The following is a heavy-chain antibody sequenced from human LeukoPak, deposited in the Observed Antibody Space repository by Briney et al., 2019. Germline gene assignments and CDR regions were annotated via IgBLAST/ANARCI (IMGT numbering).Heavy chain of an antibody. Sequence: GGSLRLSCAASGFTFSSYEMNWVRQAPGKGLEWVSYISSSGSTIYYADSVKGRFTISRDNAKNSLYLQMNSLRAEDTAVYYCARDTLGEGEDANYAVYYFDYWGQGPVVTVSS. J-gene: IGHJ4*02. D-gene: IGHD4/OR15-4a*01. CDR3: ARDTLGEGEDANYAVYYFDY. CDR2: ISSSGSTI. CDR1: GFTFSSYE. V-gene: IGHV3-48*03.